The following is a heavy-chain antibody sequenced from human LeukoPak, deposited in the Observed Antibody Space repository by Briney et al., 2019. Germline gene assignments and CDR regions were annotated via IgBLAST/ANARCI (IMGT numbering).Heavy chain of an antibody. Sequence: GGSLRLSCAASGFTFSNAWMSWVRQAPGKGLEWVGRIKSKTDGGTTDYAAPVKGRFTISRDDAKHTLYLQMNSLKTEDTAVYYCTTVIQVWLDAFDMWGQGTMVTVSS. CDR2: IKSKTDGGTT. CDR1: GFTFSNAW. J-gene: IGHJ3*02. V-gene: IGHV3-15*01. D-gene: IGHD5-18*01. CDR3: TTVIQVWLDAFDM.